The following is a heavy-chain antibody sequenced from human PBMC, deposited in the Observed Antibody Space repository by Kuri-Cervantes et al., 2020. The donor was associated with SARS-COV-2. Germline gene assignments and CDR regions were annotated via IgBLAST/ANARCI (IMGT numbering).Heavy chain of an antibody. CDR1: GGTFSSYA. V-gene: IGHV1-69*13. Sequence: SVKVSCKASGGTFSSYAISWVRQAPGQGLEWMGGIIPIFGTANYAQKFQGRVTITADESTSTAYMELSSLRSEDTAMYYCATRGYCSGGSCYSLGYWGQGTLVTVSS. CDR3: ATRGYCSGGSCYSLGY. CDR2: IIPIFGTA. J-gene: IGHJ4*02. D-gene: IGHD2-15*01.